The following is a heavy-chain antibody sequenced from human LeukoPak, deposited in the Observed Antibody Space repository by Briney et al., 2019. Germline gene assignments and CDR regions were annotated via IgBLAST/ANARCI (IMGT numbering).Heavy chain of an antibody. D-gene: IGHD6-13*01. V-gene: IGHV1-2*02. CDR2: INPNSGGT. CDR1: GYTFTGYY. CDR3: ASISSSWYDAFDI. Sequence: ASVKVSCKASGYTFTGYYMHWVRQAPGQGLEWMGWINPNSGGTNYAQRFQGRVTMTRDTTISTAYMELSRLRSDDTAVYYCASISSSWYDAFDIWGQGTMVTVSS. J-gene: IGHJ3*02.